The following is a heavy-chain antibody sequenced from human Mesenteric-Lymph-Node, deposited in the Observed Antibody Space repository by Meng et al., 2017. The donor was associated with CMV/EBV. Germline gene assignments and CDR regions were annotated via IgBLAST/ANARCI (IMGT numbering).Heavy chain of an antibody. Sequence: GYTSTDYGISWVRRAPGQVLEWMGSISPYNGNTNYAQKLQGRVTMTRDTSTGTAYMELRSLASADTAMYYCAREHRVMGVSPVYFDYWGQGTLVTVSS. CDR2: ISPYNGNT. V-gene: IGHV1-18*01. CDR3: AREHRVMGVSPVYFDY. J-gene: IGHJ4*01. D-gene: IGHD3-10*01. CDR1: GYTSTDYG.